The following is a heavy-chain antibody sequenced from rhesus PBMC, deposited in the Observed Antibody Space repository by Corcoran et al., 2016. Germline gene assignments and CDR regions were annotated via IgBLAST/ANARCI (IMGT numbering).Heavy chain of an antibody. V-gene: IGHV4-169*01. CDR2: IYGSGSST. CDR3: AKEEDYGNRGHRFDV. D-gene: IGHD4-35*01. CDR1: VVLINIRY. J-gene: IGHJ5-1*01. Sequence: QLQLQESGPGLVKPSETLSLSCAVAVVLINIRYWSCIRLAPGGGREGIGYIYGSGSSTKYNPSLERLVTLSGDTSKNQLSLRLSSVTAADTALYYCAKEEDYGNRGHRFDVWGPGVLITVSS.